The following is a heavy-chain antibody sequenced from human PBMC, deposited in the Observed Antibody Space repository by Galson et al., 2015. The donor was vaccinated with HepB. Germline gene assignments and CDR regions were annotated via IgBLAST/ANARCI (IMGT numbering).Heavy chain of an antibody. CDR2: ISYGGSNK. J-gene: IGHJ4*02. D-gene: IGHD3-22*01. CDR3: AKDEGYGYYDSSGYYGH. V-gene: IGHV3-30*18. CDR1: GFTFSSYC. Sequence: SLRLSCAASGFTFSSYCMHWVRQAPGKGLEWVAVISYGGSNKYYADSVKGRFTISRDNSKNTLYLQMNSLRVEDTAVYYWAKDEGYGYYDSSGYYGHWGQGTLVTVSS.